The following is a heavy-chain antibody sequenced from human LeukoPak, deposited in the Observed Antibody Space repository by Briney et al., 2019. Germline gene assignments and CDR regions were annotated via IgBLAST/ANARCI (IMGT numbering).Heavy chain of an antibody. CDR2: ISGSGGST. V-gene: IGHV3-23*01. Sequence: PGGSLRLSCAASGFTFSSYAMSWVRQAPGKGLEWVSAISGSGGSTYYADSVKGRFTISRDNAKNSVYLQMNGLTAEDTAFYFCARRRYSTSSAVYFDNWGQGTLVTVSS. D-gene: IGHD6-6*01. J-gene: IGHJ4*02. CDR1: GFTFSSYA. CDR3: ARRRYSTSSAVYFDN.